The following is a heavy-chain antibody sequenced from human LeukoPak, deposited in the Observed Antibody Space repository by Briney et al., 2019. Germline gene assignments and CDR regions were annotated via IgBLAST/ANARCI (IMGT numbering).Heavy chain of an antibody. J-gene: IGHJ6*03. CDR3: ARDRESLETGNFDYYYYMDV. Sequence: SETLSLTCTVSGGSISSSSYYWGWIRQPPGKGLEWIGSIYYSGSTYYNPSLKSRVTISVDTSKNQFSLKLSSVTAADTAVYYCARDRESLETGNFDYYYYMDVWGKGTTVTVSS. CDR1: GGSISSSSYY. CDR2: IYYSGST. V-gene: IGHV4-39*07. D-gene: IGHD1-1*01.